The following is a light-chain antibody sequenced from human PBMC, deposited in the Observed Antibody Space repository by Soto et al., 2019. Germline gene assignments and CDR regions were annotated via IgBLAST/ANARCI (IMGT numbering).Light chain of an antibody. V-gene: IGKV1-5*03. Sequence: DIQMTQSPSTLSASVGDRVTITCRASQSISTSLAWYQQKPGKAPKLLIYKASSLDSGVPSRFSGSGSGTEFTLTISSLQSDDFATYYCQQYKSYSPYAFGQGTRLEIK. CDR1: QSISTS. CDR2: KAS. CDR3: QQYKSYSPYA. J-gene: IGKJ2*01.